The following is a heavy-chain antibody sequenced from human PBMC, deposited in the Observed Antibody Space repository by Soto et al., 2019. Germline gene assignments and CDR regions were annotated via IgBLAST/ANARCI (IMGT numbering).Heavy chain of an antibody. Sequence: QVQLQQWGAGLWKPSETLSLTCAVYGGSFSGYYWSWIRQPPGKGLEWIGEINHSGSTNYNPSLMSRVTISVDTSKNQFSLKLNSVTAADTAVYYCARVKSGMVRGVIPYYYYYMDVWGKGTTVTVSS. J-gene: IGHJ6*03. D-gene: IGHD3-10*01. V-gene: IGHV4-34*01. CDR2: INHSGST. CDR3: ARVKSGMVRGVIPYYYYYMDV. CDR1: GGSFSGYY.